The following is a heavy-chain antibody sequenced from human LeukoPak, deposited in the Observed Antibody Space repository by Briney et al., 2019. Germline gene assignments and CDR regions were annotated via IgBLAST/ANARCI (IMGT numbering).Heavy chain of an antibody. D-gene: IGHD3-10*01. CDR3: AREEAGTYGFEY. Sequence: SQTLSLTCAIFGDSVSSNSAAWNWIRQSPSRGLEWLGRAFYRSQWYNDYAVSVKGRIAINPDTSKNQFSLQLNSVTREDTAVYYCAREEAGTYGFEYWGQGTLVTVSS. CDR2: AFYRSQWYN. J-gene: IGHJ4*02. V-gene: IGHV6-1*01. CDR1: GDSVSSNSAA.